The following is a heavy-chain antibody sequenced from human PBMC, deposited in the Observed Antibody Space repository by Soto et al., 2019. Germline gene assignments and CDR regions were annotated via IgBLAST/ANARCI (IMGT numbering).Heavy chain of an antibody. Sequence: EVQLVESGGGLVQPGGSLRLSCAASGFTVSSNYMNWVRKAPGKGLEWVSVIYSGVSTYYADSVKGRFTISRDNSKNTLYLQMNTLRAEDTAVYYCARGWWAHFDYWGQGTLVTVSS. V-gene: IGHV3-66*01. CDR2: IYSGVST. CDR1: GFTVSSNY. CDR3: ARGWWAHFDY. D-gene: IGHD2-15*01. J-gene: IGHJ4*02.